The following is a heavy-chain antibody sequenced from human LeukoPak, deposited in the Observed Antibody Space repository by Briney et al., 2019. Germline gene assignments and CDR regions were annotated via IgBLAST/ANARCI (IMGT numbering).Heavy chain of an antibody. Sequence: SETLSLTCTVSGGSLSSSSYYWGWIRQPPGKGLEWIGSIYYSGSTYYNPSLKSRVTISVDTSKNQFSLKLSSVTAADTAVYYCATSYCGGDCYLPDYYYYYMDVWGKGTTVTVSS. CDR3: ATSYCGGDCYLPDYYYYYMDV. CDR1: GGSLSSSSYY. CDR2: IYYSGST. J-gene: IGHJ6*03. V-gene: IGHV4-39*01. D-gene: IGHD2-21*01.